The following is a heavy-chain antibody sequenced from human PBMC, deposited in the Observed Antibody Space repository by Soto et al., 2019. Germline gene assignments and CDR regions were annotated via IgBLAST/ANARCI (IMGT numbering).Heavy chain of an antibody. J-gene: IGHJ4*02. D-gene: IGHD3-10*01. V-gene: IGHV3-23*01. CDR1: GFTFSNYD. Sequence: RLSCVASGFTFSNYDMSWVRQAPGKGLEWVSTVDSAGSTYYADSVTGRFTISRDNSRNTLSLQMNSLRAEDTAVYYCAKHRLARGIDYWGQGTPVTVSS. CDR2: VDSAGST. CDR3: AKHRLARGIDY.